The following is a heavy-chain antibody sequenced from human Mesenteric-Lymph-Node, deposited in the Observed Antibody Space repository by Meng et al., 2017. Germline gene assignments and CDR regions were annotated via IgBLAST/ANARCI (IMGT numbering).Heavy chain of an antibody. Sequence: QLLLQRSGQAPVNPHQTPPRHGAACSGPIVSADYSCSWIRRPPGKSLEWIGYIYHNGSTYYNPYFKSRVTISLDRSKNQVSLKLNSVTAADTAVYSCARLGPRWFDPWGQGTLVTVSS. V-gene: IGHV4-30-2*01. J-gene: IGHJ5*02. CDR3: ARLGPRWFDP. CDR2: IYHNGST. CDR1: SGPIVSADYS. D-gene: IGHD7-27*01.